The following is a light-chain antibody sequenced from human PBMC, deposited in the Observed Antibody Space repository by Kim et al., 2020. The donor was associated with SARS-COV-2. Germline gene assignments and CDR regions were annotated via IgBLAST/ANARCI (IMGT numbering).Light chain of an antibody. V-gene: IGLV3-1*01. CDR3: QAWDSSTGV. Sequence: SVSPGQTASITCSGDKLGDKYACWYQQKPGQSPVLVIYQDSKRPSGIPERFSGSNSGNTAPLTISGTQAMDEADYYCQAWDSSTGVFGGGTQLTVL. CDR2: QDS. J-gene: IGLJ2*01. CDR1: KLGDKY.